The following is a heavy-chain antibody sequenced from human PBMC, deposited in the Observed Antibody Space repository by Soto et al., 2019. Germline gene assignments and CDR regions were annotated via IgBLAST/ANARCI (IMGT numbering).Heavy chain of an antibody. Sequence: SDWMHWVRQAPGKGLVWVSRINSDGSSTNYADSVKGRFTISRDNAKNTLYLQMRAEDTAVYYCARDFVTMIVGNFGDYWGQGTLVTVSS. D-gene: IGHD3-22*01. J-gene: IGHJ4*02. CDR1: SDW. V-gene: IGHV3-74*01. CDR2: INSDGSST. CDR3: ARDFVTMIVGNFGDY.